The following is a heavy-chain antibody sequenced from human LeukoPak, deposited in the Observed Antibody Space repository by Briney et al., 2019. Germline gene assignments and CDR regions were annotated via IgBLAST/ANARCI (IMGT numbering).Heavy chain of an antibody. Sequence: PSETLSLTCTVSGGSISRYYWSWIRQPPGKGLEWIGYIYYSGSTNYNPSLKSRVTISVDTSKNQFSLKLSSVTAADTAVYYCARGHIVVVPAAPDYYYYGMDVWGQGTTVTVSS. J-gene: IGHJ6*02. CDR1: GGSISRYY. CDR3: ARGHIVVVPAAPDYYYYGMDV. V-gene: IGHV4-59*01. CDR2: IYYSGST. D-gene: IGHD2-2*01.